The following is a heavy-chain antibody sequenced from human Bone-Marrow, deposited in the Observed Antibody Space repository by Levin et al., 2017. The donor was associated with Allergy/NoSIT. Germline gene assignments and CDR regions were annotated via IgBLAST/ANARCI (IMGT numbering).Heavy chain of an antibody. CDR3: ARGYDFWSGDYYDYGMDV. CDR1: GGTFSSYA. CDR2: IIPIFGTA. J-gene: IGHJ6*02. V-gene: IGHV1-69*06. D-gene: IGHD3-3*01. Sequence: SVKVSCKASGGTFSSYAISWVRQAPGQGLEWMGGIIPIFGTANYAQKFQGRVTITADKSTSTAYMELSSLRSEDTAVYYCARGYDFWSGDYYDYGMDVWGQGTTVTVSS.